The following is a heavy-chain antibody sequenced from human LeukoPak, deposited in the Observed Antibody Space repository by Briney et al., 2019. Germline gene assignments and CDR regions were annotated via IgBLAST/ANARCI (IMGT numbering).Heavy chain of an antibody. D-gene: IGHD1-1*01. CDR2: INHSGST. CDR1: GGSFSGYY. Sequence: PSETLSLTCAVYGGSFSGYYWSWIRQPPGKGLEWIGEINHSGSTNYNPSLKSRVTISVDTSKNQFSLKLSSVTAADTAVYYCARTLWTYYYYMDVWGKGTTVTISS. J-gene: IGHJ6*03. CDR3: ARTLWTYYYYMDV. V-gene: IGHV4-34*01.